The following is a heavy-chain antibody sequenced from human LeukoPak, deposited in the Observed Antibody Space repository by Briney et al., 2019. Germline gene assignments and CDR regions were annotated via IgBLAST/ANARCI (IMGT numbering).Heavy chain of an antibody. CDR2: ITPLVSTT. CDR1: GGISHPYA. D-gene: IGHD1-26*01. V-gene: IGHV1-69*13. Sequence: VASVKVSCKASGGISHPYAIAWLRQAPGQGLEWMGGITPLVSTTVYARKLQGRVTSTADGATRTVYMELRSLSSDDTAIYYCARGNGTYTPSDHWGQGTLVTVSS. J-gene: IGHJ4*02. CDR3: ARGNGTYTPSDH.